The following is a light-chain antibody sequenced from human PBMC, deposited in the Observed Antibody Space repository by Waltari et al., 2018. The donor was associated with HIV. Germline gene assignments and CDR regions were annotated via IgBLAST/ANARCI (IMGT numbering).Light chain of an antibody. CDR3: CSYAGNYPVL. CDR1: SRDVGGYNY. V-gene: IGLV2-11*01. CDR2: DVT. J-gene: IGLJ3*02. Sequence: QSALTQPRSVSGSPGQSVTISCTGTSRDVGGYNYVSWYKQNPGKAPKFIIYDVTKRPSGVPDRFSGSKSGNTASLTISGLQAEDEADYYCCSYAGNYPVLFGGGTKLTVL.